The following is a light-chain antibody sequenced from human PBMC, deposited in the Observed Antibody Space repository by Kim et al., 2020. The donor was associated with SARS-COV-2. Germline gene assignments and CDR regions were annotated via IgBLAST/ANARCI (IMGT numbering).Light chain of an antibody. CDR2: RNN. Sequence: QSVVTQPPSASGTPGQRVTISCSGSSSNIGRNTVNWYQQPPGTAPKLLIYRNNQRPSGVPDRFSGSKSGTSASLAISGLQSEDEADYHCAAWDDSLNGPVFGGGTKLTVL. CDR3: AAWDDSLNGPV. CDR1: SSNIGRNT. J-gene: IGLJ2*01. V-gene: IGLV1-44*01.